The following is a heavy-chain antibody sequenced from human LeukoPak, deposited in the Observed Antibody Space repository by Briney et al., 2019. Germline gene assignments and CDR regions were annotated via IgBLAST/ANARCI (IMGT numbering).Heavy chain of an antibody. J-gene: IGHJ5*02. CDR2: GNPNSGVT. V-gene: IGHV1-2*02. CDR1: GYTFTGYY. CDR3: ASGGRAVFYDFWSGGFDP. Sequence: ASVKVSCKASGYTFTGYYMHWVRQAPGQGLEWMGWGNPNSGVTNYAQEFQGRVTMTRDTSISTAYMELSRLRSDDTAVYYCASGGRAVFYDFWSGGFDPWGQGTLVTVSS. D-gene: IGHD3-3*01.